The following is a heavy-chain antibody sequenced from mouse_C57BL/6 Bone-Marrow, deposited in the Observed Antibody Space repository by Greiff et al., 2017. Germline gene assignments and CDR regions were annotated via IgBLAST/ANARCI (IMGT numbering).Heavy chain of an antibody. CDR3: ARRYFYGSSSFAY. CDR2: FHPYNDDT. D-gene: IGHD1-1*01. V-gene: IGHV1-47*01. J-gene: IGHJ3*01. CDR1: GYTFTTYP. Sequence: QVQLQQSGAELVKPGASVKMSCKASGYTFTTYPIEWMKQNHGKSLEWIGNFHPYNDDTKYNEKFKGKATLTVEKSSSTVYLALSCLTSDDSAVYYCARRYFYGSSSFAYWGKGTLVTVSA.